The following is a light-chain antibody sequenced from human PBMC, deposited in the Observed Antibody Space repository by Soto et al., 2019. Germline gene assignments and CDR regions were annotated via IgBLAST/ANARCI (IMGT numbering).Light chain of an antibody. CDR1: QSVSSGY. J-gene: IGKJ1*01. CDR3: QHYGNSPT. Sequence: EIVLTQSPGTLSLSPGDGATLSCRASQSVSSGYLAWYQQKPGQAPRLLIYGASRRAGGIPDRFSGSGPGTDFTLSISRLEPEDFAVYWCQHYGNSPTFGQGTRVQIK. V-gene: IGKV3-20*01. CDR2: GAS.